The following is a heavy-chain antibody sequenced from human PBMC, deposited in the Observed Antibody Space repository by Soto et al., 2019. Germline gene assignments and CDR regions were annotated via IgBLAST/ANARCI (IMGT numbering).Heavy chain of an antibody. D-gene: IGHD3-9*01. Sequence: EVHLVESGGGLVKPGGSLRLSCAASGFTFSVAWMSWVRQAPGKGLEWVGRIKSEIDGATTDYAAPVKGRFTISRDDSTDTLYLQVNSLKTEDTAMYYCTTYDTLTGFPGWRADFWGQGTLVTVSS. CDR1: GFTFSVAW. V-gene: IGHV3-15*01. J-gene: IGHJ4*02. CDR2: IKSEIDGATT. CDR3: TTYDTLTGFPGWRADF.